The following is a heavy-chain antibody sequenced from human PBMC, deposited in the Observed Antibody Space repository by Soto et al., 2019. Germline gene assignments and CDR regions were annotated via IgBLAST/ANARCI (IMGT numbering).Heavy chain of an antibody. V-gene: IGHV6-1*01. Sequence: SQTLSLTCAISGDSVSSNNGGWNWIRQSPTRGLEWLGRTYYRSKWYHDYGVSVKSRITINPDTSKNQFSLQLNSVTPEDTAVYFCAKTTDGWFSAFEIRGQGTVVTVSS. CDR3: AKTTDGWFSAFEI. CDR2: TYYRSKWYH. J-gene: IGHJ3*02. CDR1: GDSVSSNNGG. D-gene: IGHD6-19*01.